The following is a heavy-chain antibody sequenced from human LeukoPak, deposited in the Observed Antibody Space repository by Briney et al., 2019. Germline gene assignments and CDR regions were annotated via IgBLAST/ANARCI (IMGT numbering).Heavy chain of an antibody. Sequence: SETLSLTCTVSGGSISSGDYYWSWIRQPPGKGLEWIGYIYYSGSTYYNPSLKSRVTISVDTSKNQFSLKLSSVTAADTAVYYCARGDTMIVVVNGARYFDYWGQGTLVTVSS. V-gene: IGHV4-30-4*01. CDR2: IYYSGST. D-gene: IGHD3-22*01. CDR3: ARGDTMIVVVNGARYFDY. J-gene: IGHJ4*02. CDR1: GGSISSGDYY.